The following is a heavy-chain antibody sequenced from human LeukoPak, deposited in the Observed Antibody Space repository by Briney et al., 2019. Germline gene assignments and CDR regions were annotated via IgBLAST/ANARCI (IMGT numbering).Heavy chain of an antibody. J-gene: IGHJ5*02. Sequence: PGGSLRLSCAASGFTVSGNYMNWLRQAPGKGLEWVAVLYKDGSTYYADSLRGRFTISRDNPKNTVYLQLNSLRAEDTGVYYCARASQYCTSTSCLLNWFDPWGQGTLVTVSS. CDR1: GFTVSGNY. V-gene: IGHV3-53*01. CDR2: LYKDGST. CDR3: ARASQYCTSTSCLLNWFDP. D-gene: IGHD2-2*01.